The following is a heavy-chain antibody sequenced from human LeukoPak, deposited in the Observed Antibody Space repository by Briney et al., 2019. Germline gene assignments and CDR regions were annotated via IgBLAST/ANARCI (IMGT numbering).Heavy chain of an antibody. V-gene: IGHV4-59*08. CDR2: IYYSGST. J-gene: IGHJ4*02. CDR1: GGSISSYY. CDR3: ARLKTWGGTQPYDY. D-gene: IGHD2-21*01. Sequence: RSSETLSLTCTVSGGSISSYYWSWIRQPPGKGLEWIGYIYYSGSTNYNPSLKSRVTISVDTSKNQFSLKLSSVTAADTAVYYCARLKTWGGTQPYDYWGQGTLVTVSS.